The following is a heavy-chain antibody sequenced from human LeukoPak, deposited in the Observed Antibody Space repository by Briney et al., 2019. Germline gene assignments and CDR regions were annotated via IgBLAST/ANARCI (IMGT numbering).Heavy chain of an antibody. V-gene: IGHV3-74*01. CDR3: AKDHYWSIDY. CDR1: GLDFSSNW. D-gene: IGHD3-3*01. J-gene: IGHJ4*02. Sequence: GGSLRLSCAASGLDFSSNWMHWVRHAPGQGLVWVSRIKGDGISTNYADSVKGRFTISRDIAKNTLYLQMNSLRAEDTGVYYCAKDHYWSIDYWGRGTLVTVSS. CDR2: IKGDGIST.